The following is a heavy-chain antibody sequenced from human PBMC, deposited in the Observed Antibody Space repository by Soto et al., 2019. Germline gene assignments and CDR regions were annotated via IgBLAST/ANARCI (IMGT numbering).Heavy chain of an antibody. CDR3: AKNDDHGSSYHGMDV. V-gene: IGHV4-59*01. CDR1: GGSISSYH. Sequence: SETLSLTCTVSGGSISSYHWNWIRRPPGKGLEWIGHVYYTGSTNYNPSLKSRVAISVDTSKNQFSLKLRSVTAADTAMYYCAKNDDHGSSYHGMDVWGQGTTVTVSS. D-gene: IGHD4-17*01. J-gene: IGHJ6*01. CDR2: VYYTGST.